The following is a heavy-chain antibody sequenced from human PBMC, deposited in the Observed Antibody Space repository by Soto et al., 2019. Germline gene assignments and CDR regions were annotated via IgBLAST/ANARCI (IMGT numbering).Heavy chain of an antibody. D-gene: IGHD4-4*01. CDR3: SRDGLYNLDY. Sequence: GASVKVSCKASGYRFTTYGMIWVRQVPGQGHKWIGWISTDKGTTKYAQNFQSRATLTKYSSTRRSDMELRRLRSDCTAVEYCSRDGLYNLDYWGQGSLVTVSS. CDR1: GYRFTTYG. V-gene: IGHV1-18*01. J-gene: IGHJ4*02. CDR2: ISTDKGTT.